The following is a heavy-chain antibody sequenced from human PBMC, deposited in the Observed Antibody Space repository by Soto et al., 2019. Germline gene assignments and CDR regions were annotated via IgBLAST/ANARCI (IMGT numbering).Heavy chain of an antibody. CDR1: GFTYSSYW. J-gene: IGHJ4*02. CDR3: ARKSADCSGAGCPIDY. V-gene: IGHV3-74*01. D-gene: IGHD2-15*01. Sequence: EVQLVESGGGLVQPGGSLRLSCGASGFTYSSYWMHWVRQAPGKGLVWVSRINTDGSATSYADSVKGRFTISRDNAKNTLYLQMNSLRGEDTAVYYCARKSADCSGAGCPIDYWGQGTLVAVSS. CDR2: INTDGSAT.